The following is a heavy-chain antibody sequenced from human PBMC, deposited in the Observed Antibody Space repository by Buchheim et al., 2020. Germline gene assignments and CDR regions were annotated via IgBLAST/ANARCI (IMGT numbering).Heavy chain of an antibody. J-gene: IGHJ4*02. D-gene: IGHD4-17*01. CDR1: GFTFSSYG. V-gene: IGHV3-33*01. CDR3: AREIDYGDYYYFDY. Sequence: QVQLVESGGGVVQPGRSLRLSCAASGFTFSSYGMHWVRQAPGKGLEWVAVIWYDGSNKYYADSVKGRFTISRDNSKNTLYLQMNILRAEDTAVYYCAREIDYGDYYYFDYWGQGTL. CDR2: IWYDGSNK.